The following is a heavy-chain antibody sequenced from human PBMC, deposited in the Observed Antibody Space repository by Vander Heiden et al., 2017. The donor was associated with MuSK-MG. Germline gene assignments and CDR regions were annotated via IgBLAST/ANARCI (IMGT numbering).Heavy chain of an antibody. V-gene: IGHV3-23*01. Sequence: EVQLLESGGDLVQPGGSLRPPRSASGFPLRSYAMSWVRQAPGKGLEWVSSISGDGDSTYYSDSVRGRFTITRDNSLNTLHLEMNSLRAEDAAVYFCVKDRRGVRNHYYMDVGGNGTTVIVSS. J-gene: IGHJ6*03. D-gene: IGHD3-10*01. CDR2: ISGDGDST. CDR3: VKDRRGVRNHYYMDV. CDR1: GFPLRSYA.